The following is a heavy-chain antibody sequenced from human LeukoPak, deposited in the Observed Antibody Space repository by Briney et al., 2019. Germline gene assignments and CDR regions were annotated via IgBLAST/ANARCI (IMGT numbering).Heavy chain of an antibody. V-gene: IGHV3-23*01. D-gene: IGHD6-19*01. J-gene: IGHJ4*02. CDR3: ATHSRIAVAGDFDY. Sequence: GGSLRLSCAASGFTFSSYAMSWVRQAPGKGLEWVSAISGSGGSTYYADSVKGRFTISRDNSKNTLYLQMNSLRAEDTVVYYCATHSRIAVAGDFDYWGQGTLVTVSS. CDR2: ISGSGGST. CDR1: GFTFSSYA.